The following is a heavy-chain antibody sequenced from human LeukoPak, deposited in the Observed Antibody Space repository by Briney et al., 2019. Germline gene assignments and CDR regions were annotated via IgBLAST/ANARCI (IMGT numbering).Heavy chain of an antibody. CDR3: ARDIPHRPRSSSALYYYYYMDV. J-gene: IGHJ6*03. CDR1: GGSISSGSYY. D-gene: IGHD6-6*01. V-gene: IGHV4-61*02. CDR2: IYTSGST. Sequence: SQTLSLTCTVSGGSISSGSYYWSWIRQPAGKGLEWIGRIYTSGSTNYNPSLKSRVTMSVDTSKNQFSLKLSSVTAADTAVYYCARDIPHRPRSSSALYYYYYMDVWGKGTTVTVSS.